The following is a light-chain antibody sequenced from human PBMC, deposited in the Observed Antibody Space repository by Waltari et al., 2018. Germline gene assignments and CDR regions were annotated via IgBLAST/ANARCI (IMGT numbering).Light chain of an antibody. J-gene: IGLJ2*01. CDR2: EVN. Sequence: QSALTQPPSASGSPGQSVTISCAGTSSDGGGYNYVSWYQQHPGKAPKLTISEVNKRPSGVPDRFSGSKSGNTASLTVSGLQAEDEADYYCSSYADSNIVVFGGGTKLTVL. CDR3: SSYADSNIVV. V-gene: IGLV2-8*01. CDR1: SSDGGGYNY.